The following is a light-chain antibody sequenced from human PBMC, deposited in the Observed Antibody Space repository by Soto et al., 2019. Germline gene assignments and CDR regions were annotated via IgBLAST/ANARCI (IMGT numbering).Light chain of an antibody. CDR1: SSNIGAGYD. V-gene: IGLV1-40*01. Sequence: QSVLTQPPSVSGAPGQRVIISCTGSSSNIGAGYDVHWYQQLPGTAPRLLIYDNNNRPSGVPARFSVSKSDTSASLAITGLQAEDEADYYCQSYDTSLIGLIFGLGTKLTVL. CDR3: QSYDTSLIGLI. CDR2: DNN. J-gene: IGLJ2*01.